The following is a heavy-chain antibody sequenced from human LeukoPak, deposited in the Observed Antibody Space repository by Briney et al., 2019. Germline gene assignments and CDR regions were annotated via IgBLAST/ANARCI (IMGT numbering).Heavy chain of an antibody. J-gene: IGHJ4*02. D-gene: IGHD2-21*01. Sequence: GGSLRLSCAASGFTFSSYGMSWVRQAPGKGLEWVPGLNGSGDKEFYADSVKGRFTMSRDNSKNTLYLQMNSLRAEDTAVYYCAKEFTVIGTPYFDCWGQGSLVTVSS. CDR2: LNGSGDKE. CDR1: GFTFSSYG. V-gene: IGHV3-23*01. CDR3: AKEFTVIGTPYFDC.